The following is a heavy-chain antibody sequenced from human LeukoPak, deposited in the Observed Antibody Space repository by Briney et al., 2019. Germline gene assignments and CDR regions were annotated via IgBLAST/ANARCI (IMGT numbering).Heavy chain of an antibody. V-gene: IGHV4-30-4*01. CDR2: IYYSGST. CDR1: GGSISSGDYY. CDR3: AREDYYDSSGYYY. J-gene: IGHJ4*02. Sequence: SQTLSLTCTVSGGSISSGDYYWGWIRQPPGKGLEWIGYIYYSGSTYYNPSLKSRVTISVDTSKNQFSLKLSSVTAADTAVYYCAREDYYDSSGYYYWGQGTLVTVSS. D-gene: IGHD3-22*01.